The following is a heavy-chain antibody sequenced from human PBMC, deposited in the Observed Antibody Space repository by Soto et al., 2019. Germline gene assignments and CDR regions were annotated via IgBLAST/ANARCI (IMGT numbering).Heavy chain of an antibody. CDR2: VYYSGYT. V-gene: IGHV4-59*08. CDR1: GGSINTYY. CDR3: ARHENCGGTVCSTGRWFDP. D-gene: IGHD2-21*01. J-gene: IGHJ5*02. Sequence: QVQLQESGPRLVKPSETLSLTCTVSGGSINTYYWSWIRQAPGKGLEWIGYVYYSGYTDYNPSLNSRVIIAVDTSKNQFSLRLTSVTAADTAIYYCARHENCGGTVCSTGRWFDPWGQGTLVTVSS.